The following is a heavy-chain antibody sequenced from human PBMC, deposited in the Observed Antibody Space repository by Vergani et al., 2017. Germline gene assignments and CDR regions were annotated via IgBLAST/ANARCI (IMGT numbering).Heavy chain of an antibody. Sequence: QLQLQESGPGLVKPSETLSLTCTVSGGSISSSSYYWGWIRQPPGKGLEWIGYIYYSGSTNYNPSLKSRVTISVDTSKNQFSLKLSSVTAADTAVYYCARHYSSGWINWFDPWGQGTLVTVSS. V-gene: IGHV4-61*05. CDR3: ARHYSSGWINWFDP. J-gene: IGHJ5*02. CDR2: IYYSGST. D-gene: IGHD6-19*01. CDR1: GGSISSSSYY.